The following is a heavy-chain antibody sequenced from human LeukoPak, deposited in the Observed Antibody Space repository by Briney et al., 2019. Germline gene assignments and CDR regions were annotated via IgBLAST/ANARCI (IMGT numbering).Heavy chain of an antibody. CDR2: IYYSGSA. CDR1: GGSISSGDYF. J-gene: IGHJ2*01. D-gene: IGHD6-19*01. Sequence: SQTLSLNCNVSGGSISSGDYFWSWLRQPPGKGLEWIGYIYYSGSAYYIPSVRRRFTISVDTSENQFSLKLSSVNATDTAVYYCARAEVTAGKIYFDLWGRGTLVTVSS. V-gene: IGHV4-30-4*01. CDR3: ARAEVTAGKIYFDL.